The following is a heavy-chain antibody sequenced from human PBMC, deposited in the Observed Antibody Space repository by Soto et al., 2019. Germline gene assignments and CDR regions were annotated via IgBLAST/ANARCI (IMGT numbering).Heavy chain of an antibody. CDR2: IYYSGST. V-gene: IGHV4-59*01. D-gene: IGHD6-19*01. CDR1: GGSINAYF. CDR3: ERGVDRQWADY. J-gene: IGHJ4*02. Sequence: SETLSLTCTVSGGSINAYFWTWIRQPPGKGLEWIGYIYYSGSTNYNPSLKSRVSISLHTSKNQFSLKLTPVTSADTAVYYCERGVDRQWADYWGQGTLVTVSS.